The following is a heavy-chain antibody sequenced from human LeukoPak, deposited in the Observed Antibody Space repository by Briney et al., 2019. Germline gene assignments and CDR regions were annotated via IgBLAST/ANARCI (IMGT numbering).Heavy chain of an antibody. J-gene: IGHJ4*02. Sequence: GGSLRLSCAASGFIFSTYGMSWVRQAPGKGLEWVSTINSGGVTTYYADSVKGRFTISRDNSKSTLYLQMNSLRAEDTAIYYCAKGYGSHDYWGQGTLVTAPS. V-gene: IGHV3-23*01. D-gene: IGHD4-17*01. CDR3: AKGYGSHDY. CDR2: INSGGVTT. CDR1: GFIFSTYG.